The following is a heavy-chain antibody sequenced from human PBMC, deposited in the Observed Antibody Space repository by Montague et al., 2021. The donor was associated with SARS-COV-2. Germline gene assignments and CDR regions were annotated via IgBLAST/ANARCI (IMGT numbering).Heavy chain of an antibody. CDR2: TYYRSKWYN. CDR1: GDSVSSNSAT. CDR3: TSGREGSYNVMDV. J-gene: IGHJ6*02. D-gene: IGHD3-10*01. Sequence: CAISGDSVSSNSATWNWVRQSPSRGLEWLGRTYYRSKWYNDYAVSVRGRVTINPDTSKNQFSLQLSSVTPEDTAIYYCTSGREGSYNVMDVWGQGTTVTVSS. V-gene: IGHV6-1*01.